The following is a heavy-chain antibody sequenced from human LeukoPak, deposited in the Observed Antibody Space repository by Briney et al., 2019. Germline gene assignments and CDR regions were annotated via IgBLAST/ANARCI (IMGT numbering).Heavy chain of an antibody. J-gene: IGHJ2*01. D-gene: IGHD2-15*01. Sequence: SVKVSCKASGGTFSSYAISWVRQAPGQGLEWMGRIIPILGIANYAQKFQGRVTITADKSTSTACMELSSLRSEDTAVYYCARESLDIVVVVAASRGNDWYFDLWGRGTLVTVSS. CDR1: GGTFSSYA. CDR2: IIPILGIA. CDR3: ARESLDIVVVVAASRGNDWYFDL. V-gene: IGHV1-69*04.